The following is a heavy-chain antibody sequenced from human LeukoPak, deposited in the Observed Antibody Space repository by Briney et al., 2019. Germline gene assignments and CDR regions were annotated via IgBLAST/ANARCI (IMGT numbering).Heavy chain of an antibody. D-gene: IGHD5-12*01. V-gene: IGHV1-69*04. CDR3: AREGSGYDSVDY. CDR2: IIPILDIT. CDR1: GGTFSTYA. J-gene: IGHJ4*02. Sequence: SVNVSCKASGGTFSTYAISWVRQAPGQGLEWLGRIIPILDITSYAQKFQDRVTIIADKSTSTAYMELSSLRSEDTAVYYCAREGSGYDSVDYWGQGTLVTVSS.